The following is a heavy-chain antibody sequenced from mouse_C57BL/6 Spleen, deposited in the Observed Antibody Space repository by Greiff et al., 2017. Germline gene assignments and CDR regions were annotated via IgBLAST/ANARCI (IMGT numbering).Heavy chain of an antibody. D-gene: IGHD2-2*01. V-gene: IGHV10-1*01. CDR3: VRGGAGYDYYYAMDY. CDR1: GFSFNTYA. Sequence: EVKLVESGGGLVQPKGSLKLSCAASGFSFNTYAMNWVRQAPGKGLEWVARIRSKSNNYTTYYADTVKDRFTISRDDSESMLYLQMNNLKTEDTAMYYCVRGGAGYDYYYAMDYWGQGTSVTVSS. CDR2: IRSKSNNYTT. J-gene: IGHJ4*01.